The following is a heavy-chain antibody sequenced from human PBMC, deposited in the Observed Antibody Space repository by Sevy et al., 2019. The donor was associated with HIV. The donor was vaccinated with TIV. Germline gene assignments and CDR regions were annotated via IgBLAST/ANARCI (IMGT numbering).Heavy chain of an antibody. CDR3: ARGKHVSDYYGSFDY. D-gene: IGHD4-17*01. J-gene: IGHJ4*02. CDR2: IYIGGTT. CDR1: GFTVSSNF. V-gene: IGHV3-53*01. Sequence: GESLKISCAASGFTVSSNFMSWVRQAPGKGLEWVSVIYIGGTTYYPDSVKGRFTISRDNSKNTVYLQMNSVRAEDTAVYYCARGKHVSDYYGSFDYWGQGTLVTVSS.